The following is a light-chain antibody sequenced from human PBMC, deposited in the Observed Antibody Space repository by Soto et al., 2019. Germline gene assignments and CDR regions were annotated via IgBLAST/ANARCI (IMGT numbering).Light chain of an antibody. Sequence: QSVLTQPPSVSGAPGQRVTISCTRSSSNIGAGYDVHWYQQLPGTAPKLLIYGNSNRPSGVPDRFSGSKSGTSAALAITGLQAEDEADYYCQSYDSSLSSHVVFGGGTKVTVL. CDR2: GNS. CDR3: QSYDSSLSSHVV. J-gene: IGLJ2*01. V-gene: IGLV1-40*01. CDR1: SSNIGAGYD.